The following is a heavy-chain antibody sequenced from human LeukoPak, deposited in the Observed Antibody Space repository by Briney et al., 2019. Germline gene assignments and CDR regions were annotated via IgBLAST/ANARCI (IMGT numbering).Heavy chain of an antibody. CDR2: ISGSGGST. CDR1: GFTFSSYA. J-gene: IGHJ4*02. D-gene: IGHD5-18*01. Sequence: GGSLRLSCAASGFTFSSYAMSWVRQAPGKGLEWVSAISGSGGSTYYADSVKGRFTISRDNSKNSLYLQMNSLRAEDTAVYYCARDPGYNYGFDYWGQGTLVTVSS. V-gene: IGHV3-23*01. CDR3: ARDPGYNYGFDY.